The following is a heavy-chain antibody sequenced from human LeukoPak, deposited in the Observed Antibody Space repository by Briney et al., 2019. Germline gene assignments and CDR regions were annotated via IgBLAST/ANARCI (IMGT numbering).Heavy chain of an antibody. CDR2: ISNDGSNK. Sequence: GGSLRLSCVASGFTFSSYGMHWVRQAPGKGLERVAVISNDGSNKYYADSVKGRFTTSRDNSKNTLYLQMNSLRAEDTAVYYCAKGRGAFDIWGQGTMVTVSS. CDR1: GFTFSSYG. V-gene: IGHV3-30*18. CDR3: AKGRGAFDI. D-gene: IGHD3-10*01. J-gene: IGHJ3*02.